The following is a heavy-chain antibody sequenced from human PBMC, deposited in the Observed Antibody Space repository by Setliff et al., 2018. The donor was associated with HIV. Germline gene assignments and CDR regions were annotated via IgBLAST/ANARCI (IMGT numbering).Heavy chain of an antibody. CDR2: IYTGGTP. D-gene: IGHD3-16*02. CDR1: GDSISSYY. Sequence: KPSETLSLTCTVSGDSISSYYWSWIRQPAGKGLEWIGRIYTGGTPNYNPSLKRRVTMSVDTSTNHFSLKLSSVAAADTAVYYCARLVGYYRSDNANYYYMDVWGKGTTVTVSS. V-gene: IGHV4-4*07. J-gene: IGHJ6*03. CDR3: ARLVGYYRSDNANYYYMDV.